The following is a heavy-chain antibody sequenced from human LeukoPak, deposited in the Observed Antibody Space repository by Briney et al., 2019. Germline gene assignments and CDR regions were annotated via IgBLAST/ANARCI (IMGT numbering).Heavy chain of an antibody. J-gene: IGHJ4*02. Sequence: GRSLRLSCAASGFTFSSYAMHWVRQAPGKGLEWVAVISYDGSNKYYADSVKGRFTISRDNSKNTLYLQMNSLRAEDTAVYYCARTRDGGAAAGYFDYWGQGTLVTVSS. CDR2: ISYDGSNK. CDR1: GFTFSSYA. D-gene: IGHD6-13*01. V-gene: IGHV3-30*04. CDR3: ARTRDGGAAAGYFDY.